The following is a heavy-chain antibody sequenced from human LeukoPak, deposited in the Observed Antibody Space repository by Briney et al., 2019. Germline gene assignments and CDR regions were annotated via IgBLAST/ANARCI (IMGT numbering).Heavy chain of an antibody. CDR3: ARDGLERRD. D-gene: IGHD1-1*01. J-gene: IGHJ4*02. V-gene: IGHV3-9*01. Sequence: GGSLRLSCAASGFTFDDYAMHWVRQAPGKGLEWVSGISWNSGSIGYADSVKGRFTISRDNAKNSLYLQMNSLRAEDTAVYYCARDGLERRDWGQGTLVTVSS. CDR1: GFTFDDYA. CDR2: ISWNSGSI.